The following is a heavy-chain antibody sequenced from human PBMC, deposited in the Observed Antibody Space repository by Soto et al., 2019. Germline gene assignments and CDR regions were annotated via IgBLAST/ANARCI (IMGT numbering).Heavy chain of an antibody. V-gene: IGHV3-73*01. CDR3: TRQLGYATTVTTFYH. Sequence: PGGSLRLSCAASGFTFSGSAMHWVRQASGKGLEWVGRIRSKANSYATAYAASVKGRFTISRDDSKNTAYLQMNSLKTEDTAVYYRTRQLGYATTVTTFYHWGQGTLVTVSS. CDR1: GFTFSGSA. D-gene: IGHD4-17*01. J-gene: IGHJ4*02. CDR2: IRSKANSYAT.